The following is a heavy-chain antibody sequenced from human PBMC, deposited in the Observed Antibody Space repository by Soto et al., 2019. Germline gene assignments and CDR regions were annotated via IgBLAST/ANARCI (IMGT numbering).Heavy chain of an antibody. Sequence: PSETLSLTCTVSGGSISSSFYYWGWIRQPPGKGLEWIGSIYYSGSTYSNPSLKSRVTISVETSKNQFSLKLRSVTAADTAVYYCARQRDYYDGSAYPDYWGQGTLVTVS. J-gene: IGHJ4*02. CDR2: IYYSGST. D-gene: IGHD3-22*01. CDR3: ARQRDYYDGSAYPDY. CDR1: GGSISSSFYY. V-gene: IGHV4-39*01.